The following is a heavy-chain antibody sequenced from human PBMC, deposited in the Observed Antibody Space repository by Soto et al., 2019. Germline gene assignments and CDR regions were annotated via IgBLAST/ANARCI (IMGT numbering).Heavy chain of an antibody. CDR2: IWYDGSNK. V-gene: IGHV3-33*01. CDR3: AREKNYDILTGYYIVHYYYGMDV. CDR1: GFTFSSYG. Sequence: QVQLVESGGGVVQPGRSLRLSCAASGFTFSSYGMHWVRQAPGKGLEWVAVIWYDGSNKYYADSVKGRFTISRDNSKNTLYLQMNSLRAEDTAVYYCAREKNYDILTGYYIVHYYYGMDVWGQWTTVTVSS. D-gene: IGHD3-9*01. J-gene: IGHJ6*02.